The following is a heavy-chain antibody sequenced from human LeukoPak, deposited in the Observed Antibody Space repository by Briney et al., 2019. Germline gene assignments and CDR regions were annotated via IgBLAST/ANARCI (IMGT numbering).Heavy chain of an antibody. J-gene: IGHJ4*02. V-gene: IGHV1-2*06. D-gene: IGHD3-16*01. CDR2: INPNSGGT. CDR1: GYTFTGYY. Sequence: ASVKVSCKASGYTFTGYYMHWVRQAPGQGLEWMGRINPNSGGTNYAQKFQGRVTMTRDTSISTAYMELSRLRSDDMAVYYCARSFPTFGGVINFDYWGQGTLVTVSS. CDR3: ARSFPTFGGVINFDY.